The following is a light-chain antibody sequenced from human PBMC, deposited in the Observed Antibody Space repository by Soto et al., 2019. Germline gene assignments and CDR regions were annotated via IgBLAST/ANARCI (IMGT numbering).Light chain of an antibody. CDR3: SSHPRSSTLVV. V-gene: IGLV2-14*01. CDR2: EVS. CDR1: SSDVGGFNY. J-gene: IGLJ1*01. Sequence: QSALTQPASVSGSPGQSITISCTGTSSDVGGFNYVSWYQQHPGKAPKLMIYEVSNRLSGISNRFSGFKSGNTASLTISGLTVEDDDDYYCSSHPRSSTLVVFGTGTKVTVL.